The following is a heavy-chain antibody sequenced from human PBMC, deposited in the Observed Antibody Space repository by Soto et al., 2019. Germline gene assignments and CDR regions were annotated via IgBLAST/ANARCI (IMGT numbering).Heavy chain of an antibody. J-gene: IGHJ5*02. CDR2: ISGSGGST. V-gene: IGHV3-23*01. CDR1: GFTFSSYA. CDR3: ALQGGYRGYDNWVDP. D-gene: IGHD5-12*01. Sequence: GGSLRLSCAASGFTFSSYAMSWVRQAPGKGLEWVSAISGSGGSTYYADSVKGRFTISRDNSKNTLYLQMNSLRAEDTAVYYCALQGGYRGYDNWVDPWGQGTLVTVSS.